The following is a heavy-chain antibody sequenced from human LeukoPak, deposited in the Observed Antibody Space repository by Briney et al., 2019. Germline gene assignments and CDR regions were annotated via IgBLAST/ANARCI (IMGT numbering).Heavy chain of an antibody. CDR3: AYIMITFGGIVARDAFEI. V-gene: IGHV2-5*02. D-gene: IGHD3-16*02. CDR1: GFSLSTRGVG. J-gene: IGHJ3*02. Sequence: SGPTLVNPTQTLTLTCTFSGFSLSTRGVGVGWVRQPPGEALEWLAVIYWDNDKRYSPFLKSRLTISKDTFKNQVVLIMTNLDPVDSATYYRAYIMITFGGIVARDAFEIWGQGTVVTVSS. CDR2: IYWDNDK.